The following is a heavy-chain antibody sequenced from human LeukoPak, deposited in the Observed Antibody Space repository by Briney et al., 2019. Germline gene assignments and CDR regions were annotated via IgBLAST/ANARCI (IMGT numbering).Heavy chain of an antibody. J-gene: IGHJ3*02. Sequence: PGGSLRLSCAASGFTFSSYAMGWVRQAPGKGLEWVSAISGSGGSTYYADSVKGRFTISRDNSKNTLYLQMNSLRAEDTAVYYCAKDLVPGVGWSRSCAFDIWGQGTMVTVSS. CDR1: GFTFSSYA. CDR2: ISGSGGST. V-gene: IGHV3-23*01. D-gene: IGHD2-2*01. CDR3: AKDLVPGVGWSRSCAFDI.